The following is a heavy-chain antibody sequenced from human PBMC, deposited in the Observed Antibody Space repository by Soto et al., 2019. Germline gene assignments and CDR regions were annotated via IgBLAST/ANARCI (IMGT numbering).Heavy chain of an antibody. D-gene: IGHD6-19*01. CDR3: AREGQWLVPGFDY. J-gene: IGHJ4*02. CDR2: ISISSSYI. CDR1: GFTFSSYS. Sequence: GGSLRLSCAASGFTFSSYSMNWVRQAPGKGLEWVSSISISSSYIYYADSVKGRFTISRDNAKNSLYLQMNSLRAEDTAVYYCAREGQWLVPGFDYWGQGTLVTVSS. V-gene: IGHV3-21*01.